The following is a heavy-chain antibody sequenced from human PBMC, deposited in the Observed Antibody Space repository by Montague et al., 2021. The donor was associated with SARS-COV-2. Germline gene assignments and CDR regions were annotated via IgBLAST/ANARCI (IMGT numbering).Heavy chain of an antibody. CDR3: ARGADYDFWSGFLRYKWFDP. CDR1: GGSLSGYY. D-gene: IGHD3-3*01. CDR2: INHSGST. V-gene: IGHV4-34*01. J-gene: IGHJ5*02. Sequence: SETRSLNCAVYGGSLSGYYWAWIRQTPAKGLEWIGEINHSGSTNYNPSLKSRLTISVDTSKKQFSLKLNSMTAADTAVYYCARGADYDFWSGFLRYKWFDPWSLGTPVTVSS.